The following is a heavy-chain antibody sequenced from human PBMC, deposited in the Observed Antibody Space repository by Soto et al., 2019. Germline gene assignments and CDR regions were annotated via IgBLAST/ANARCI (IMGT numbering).Heavy chain of an antibody. CDR2: IYPGDSDT. J-gene: IGHJ4*02. D-gene: IGHD3-22*01. CDR3: ARVDSSGWLPDDH. Sequence: GESLKISCQASGYSFPTYWIGWVRQMPGRGLECMGIIYPGDSDTRYSPSFQGQVTMSADKASNTAYLEWGRLKASDSAMYFCARVDSSGWLPDDHWGQGTQVTVSS. V-gene: IGHV5-51*01. CDR1: GYSFPTYW.